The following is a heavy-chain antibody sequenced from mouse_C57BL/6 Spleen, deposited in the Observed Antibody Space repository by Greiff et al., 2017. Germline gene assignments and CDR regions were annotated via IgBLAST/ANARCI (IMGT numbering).Heavy chain of an antibody. V-gene: IGHV3-6*01. J-gene: IGHJ4*01. Sequence: EVQRVESGPGLVKPSQSLSLTCSVTGYSITSGYYWNWIRQFPGNKLEWMGYISYDGSNNYNPSLKNRISITRDTSKNQFFLKLNSVTTEDTATYYCARRGHDPLYAMDYWGQGTSVTVSS. CDR2: ISYDGSN. D-gene: IGHD2-3*01. CDR1: GYSITSGYY. CDR3: ARRGHDPLYAMDY.